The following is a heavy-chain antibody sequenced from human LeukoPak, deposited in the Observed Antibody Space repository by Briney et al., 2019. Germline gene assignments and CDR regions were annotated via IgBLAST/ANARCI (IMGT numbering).Heavy chain of an antibody. V-gene: IGHV4-34*01. CDR3: ARIARY. J-gene: IGHJ4*02. Sequence: PSETLSLTCAVYGGSFSGYYWSWIRQPPGKGLEWIGEINHSGGTNYNPSLKSRVTISVDTSKNQFSLKLSSVTAADTAVYYCARIARYWGQGTLVTVSS. CDR1: GGSFSGYY. CDR2: INHSGGT.